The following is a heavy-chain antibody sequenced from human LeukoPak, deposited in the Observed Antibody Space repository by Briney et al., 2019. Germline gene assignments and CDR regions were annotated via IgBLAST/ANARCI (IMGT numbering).Heavy chain of an antibody. D-gene: IGHD3-10*01. CDR1: GGTFSSYA. V-gene: IGHV1-69*13. J-gene: IGHJ4*02. Sequence: SVKVSCKASGGTFSSYATSWVRQAPGQGLEWMGGIIPIFGTANYAQKFQGRVTITADESTSTAYMELSSLRSEDTAVYYCARTTHYYGSGTAGGYFDYWGQGTLVTVSS. CDR2: IIPIFGTA. CDR3: ARTTHYYGSGTAGGYFDY.